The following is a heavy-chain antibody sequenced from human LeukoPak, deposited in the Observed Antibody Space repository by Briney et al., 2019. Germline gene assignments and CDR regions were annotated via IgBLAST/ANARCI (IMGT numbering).Heavy chain of an antibody. V-gene: IGHV3-74*01. D-gene: IGHD3-10*01. J-gene: IGHJ6*02. CDR2: INSDGSST. CDR1: GFTFSSYS. Sequence: GGSLRLSCAASGFTFSSYSMNWVRQAPGKGLVWVSRINSDGSSTSYADSVKGRFTISRDNAKNTLYLQMNSLRAEDTAVYYCARARSITMVRGVPVYYGMDVWGQGTTVTVSS. CDR3: ARARSITMVRGVPVYYGMDV.